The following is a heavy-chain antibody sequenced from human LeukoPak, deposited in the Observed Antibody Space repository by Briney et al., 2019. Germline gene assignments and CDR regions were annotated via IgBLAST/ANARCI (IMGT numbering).Heavy chain of an antibody. CDR3: AGAPNTAYFDF. CDR2: IYYTGST. Sequence: SETRSLTCTVSGGSVSSGTYYWTWLRQSPGKGLEWIGYIYYTGSTEYNPSLKSRVSISVDPFKNQFSLELSAVSAADTAMYYCAGAPNTAYFDFWGQGTQATVSS. CDR1: GGSVSSGTYY. J-gene: IGHJ4*02. V-gene: IGHV4-61*01.